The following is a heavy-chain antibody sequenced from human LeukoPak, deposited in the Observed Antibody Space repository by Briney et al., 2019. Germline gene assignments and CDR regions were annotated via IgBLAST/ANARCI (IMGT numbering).Heavy chain of an antibody. CDR3: ARWHDPYSTSSHFDY. D-gene: IGHD6-6*01. Sequence: LSXXXAISXXTVSXNXXAWNWIXXSPXXGLXXLGXXYYRSKWYYDYAVSVKSRITINPDTSKNQFSLQLNSVTPEDTAVYYCARWHDPYSTSSHFDYWGQGTLVTVSS. CDR2: XYYRSKWYY. V-gene: IGHV6-1*01. J-gene: IGHJ4*02. CDR1: XXTVSXNXXA.